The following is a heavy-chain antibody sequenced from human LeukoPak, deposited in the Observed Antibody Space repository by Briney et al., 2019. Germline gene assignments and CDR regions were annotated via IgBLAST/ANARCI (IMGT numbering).Heavy chain of an antibody. D-gene: IGHD3-22*01. J-gene: IGHJ4*02. CDR1: GGSISGYY. CDR3: ARHYDPPSYYSNYFDS. V-gene: IGHV4-59*08. CDR2: VYSTGST. Sequence: PSGTLSLTCTVSGGSISGYYWSWLRQPPGKGLEWIGYVYSTGSTYYNPSLKSRVTISLDTSNKQFSLHLISVTAADTAMYYCARHYDPPSYYSNYFDSWGQGTLITVSS.